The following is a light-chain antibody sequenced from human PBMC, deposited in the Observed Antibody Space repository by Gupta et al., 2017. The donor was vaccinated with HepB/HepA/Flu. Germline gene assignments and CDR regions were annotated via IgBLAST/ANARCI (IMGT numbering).Light chain of an antibody. CDR3: QSEESSRSVRV. J-gene: IGLJ3*02. Sequence: QSVLTQPPSVSRSPGQRVTISCTGSSSNIGANYDVPWYPQFPGTAPKLLIYGNINRPSGVPERFSGSKYATSASLATTGLQAEDEADYYWQSEESSRSVRVFGGGTKLTVL. CDR2: GNI. V-gene: IGLV1-40*01. CDR1: SSNIGANYD.